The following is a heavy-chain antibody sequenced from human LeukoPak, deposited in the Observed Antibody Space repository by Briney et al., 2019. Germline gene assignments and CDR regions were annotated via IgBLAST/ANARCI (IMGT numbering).Heavy chain of an antibody. D-gene: IGHD3-10*01. J-gene: IGHJ4*02. V-gene: IGHV1-18*01. CDR1: GGTFSSYA. CDR2: ISAYNGNT. Sequence: ASVKVSCKASGGTFSSYAISWVRQAPGQGLEWMGWISAYNGNTNYAQKLQGRVTMTTDTSTSTAYMELRSLRSDDTAVYYCARGGGYYGSGSSYLDYWGQGTLVTVSS. CDR3: ARGGGYYGSGSSYLDY.